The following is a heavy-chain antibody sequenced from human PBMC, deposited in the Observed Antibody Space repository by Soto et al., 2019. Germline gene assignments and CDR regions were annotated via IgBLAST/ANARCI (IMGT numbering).Heavy chain of an antibody. CDR2: IYPGDSDT. V-gene: IGHV5-51*01. CDR1: GYSFTSYW. D-gene: IGHD2-15*01. CDR3: TKYRRTDAEGYSFDY. Sequence: GESLKISCKGSGYSFTSYWIAWVRQMPGKGLEWMGIIYPGDSDTIYSPSFQGQVTISAAKSISTASLQLSSVTAADTAVYFCTKYRRTDAEGYSFDYWGQGALVTVSS. J-gene: IGHJ4*02.